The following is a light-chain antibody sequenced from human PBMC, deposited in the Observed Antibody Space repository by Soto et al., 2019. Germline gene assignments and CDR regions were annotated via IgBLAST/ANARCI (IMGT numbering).Light chain of an antibody. CDR1: SGHSNYA. J-gene: IGLJ2*01. V-gene: IGLV4-69*01. CDR3: QTWGSGIVV. Sequence: QLVLTQSPSASASLRASVKLTCTLSSGHSNYAIAWHQQQSEKGPRYLMKLNSDGSHSKGDGIPDRFSGSSSGAERYLTISSLQSEDEADYYCQTWGSGIVVFGGGTQLTVL. CDR2: LNSDGSH.